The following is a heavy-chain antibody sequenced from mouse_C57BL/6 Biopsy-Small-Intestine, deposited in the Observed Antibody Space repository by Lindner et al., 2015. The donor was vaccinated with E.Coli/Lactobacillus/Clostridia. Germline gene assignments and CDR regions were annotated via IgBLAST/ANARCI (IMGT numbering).Heavy chain of an antibody. V-gene: IGHV1-18*01. CDR1: GYTFTDYN. Sequence: VQLQESGPELVKPGASVKIPCKASGYTFTDYNMDWVKQSHGKSLEWIGDINPNNGGTIYNQKFKGKATLTVDKSSSTAYMELRSLTSEDTAVYYCARRVVLLRFFDYWGQGTTLTVSS. CDR2: INPNNGGT. CDR3: ARRVVLLRFFDY. J-gene: IGHJ2*01. D-gene: IGHD1-1*01.